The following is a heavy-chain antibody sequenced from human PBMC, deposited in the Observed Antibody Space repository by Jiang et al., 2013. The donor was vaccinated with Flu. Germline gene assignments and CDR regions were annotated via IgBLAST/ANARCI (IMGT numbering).Heavy chain of an antibody. CDR3: ASEAAPLPT. CDR2: IIPIFGTA. CDR1: YA. D-gene: IGHD6-25*01. V-gene: IGHV1-69*06. Sequence: YAISWVRQAPGQGLEWMGGIIPIFGTANYAQKFQGRVTITADKSTSTAYMELSSLRSEDTAVYYCASEAAPLPTWGQGTLVTVSS. J-gene: IGHJ5*02.